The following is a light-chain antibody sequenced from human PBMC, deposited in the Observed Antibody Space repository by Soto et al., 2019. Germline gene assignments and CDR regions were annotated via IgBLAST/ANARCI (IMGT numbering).Light chain of an antibody. Sequence: EIVLTQSPATLSLSPGERATLSCRASQSVSSNYLAWYQQKPGQAPRLLIDGASSRATGIPDRCSGSGSGTDFTLTISRLEPEDSAVYHCQQHGSSPMYTFGQGTKLEIK. CDR3: QQHGSSPMYT. J-gene: IGKJ2*01. V-gene: IGKV3-20*01. CDR2: GAS. CDR1: QSVSSNY.